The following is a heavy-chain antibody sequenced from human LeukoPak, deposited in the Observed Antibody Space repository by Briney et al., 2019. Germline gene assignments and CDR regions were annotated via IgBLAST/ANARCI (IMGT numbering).Heavy chain of an antibody. CDR1: GFTFDDYA. D-gene: IGHD3-22*01. J-gene: IGHJ4*02. CDR2: ISGDGGST. Sequence: GGSLRLSCAASGFTFDDYAMHWVRQAPGKGLEWVSLISGDGGSTYYADSVKGRFTISRDNSKNSLYLQMNSLRTEDTALYYCAKDWGAYYDSSGFYSGDFDYWAREPWSPSPQ. V-gene: IGHV3-43*02. CDR3: AKDWGAYYDSSGFYSGDFDY.